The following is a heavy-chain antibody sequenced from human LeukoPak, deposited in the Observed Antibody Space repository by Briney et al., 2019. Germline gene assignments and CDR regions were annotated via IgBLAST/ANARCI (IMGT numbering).Heavy chain of an antibody. CDR3: ARWSCDL. V-gene: IGHV3-33*01. Sequence: GTSLRLSCAASGFTFSNYGMHWVRRAPGNGLEWVAGIWYDGSEKHYGDSVKGRFTISRDNSKNTLFLQMNNLTAEDTAVYYCARWSCDLWGQGTLVTVSS. J-gene: IGHJ5*02. CDR2: IWYDGSEK. CDR1: GFTFSNYG.